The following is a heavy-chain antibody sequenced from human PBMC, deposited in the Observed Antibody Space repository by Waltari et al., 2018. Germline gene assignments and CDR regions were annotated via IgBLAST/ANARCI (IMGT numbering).Heavy chain of an antibody. Sequence: EVQVLESGGGLVQPGGSLRLSCAVSCITLTNYPVNWVRLAPGTGLGWVTAMTVNDATYYAASGEGRFTWSRDPSQNTVSLLMSGLRAADTAIYYCATPFYNWDDPLYSWGPGTPVTVSS. D-gene: IGHD1-20*01. CDR2: MTVNDAT. CDR3: ATPFYNWDDPLYS. CDR1: CITLTNYP. V-gene: IGHV3-23*01. J-gene: IGHJ4*02.